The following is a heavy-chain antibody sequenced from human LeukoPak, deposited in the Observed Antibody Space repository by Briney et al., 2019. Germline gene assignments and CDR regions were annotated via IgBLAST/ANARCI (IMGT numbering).Heavy chain of an antibody. D-gene: IGHD3-22*01. J-gene: IGHJ4*02. CDR2: ISYDGSNK. Sequence: GGSLRLSCAAPGFTFSSYAMHWVRQAPGKGLEWVAVISYDGSNKYYADSVKGRFTISRDNSKNTLYLQMNSLRAEDTAVYYCARERIKYYYDSSGYYGPFDYWGQGTLVTVSS. V-gene: IGHV3-30-3*01. CDR3: ARERIKYYYDSSGYYGPFDY. CDR1: GFTFSSYA.